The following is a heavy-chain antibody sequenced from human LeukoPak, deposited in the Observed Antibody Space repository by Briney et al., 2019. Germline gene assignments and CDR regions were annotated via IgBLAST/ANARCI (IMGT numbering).Heavy chain of an antibody. D-gene: IGHD3-22*01. J-gene: IGHJ4*02. CDR1: GFTFSSYG. CDR2: IWHDGSNK. CDR3: ARDRYYDSSGYSYYFDY. Sequence: SGRSLRLSCAASGFTFSSYGMHWVRQAPGKGLEWVAVIWHDGSNKYYADSVKGRFTISRDNSKNTLYLQMNSLRAEDTAVYYCARDRYYDSSGYSYYFDYWGQGTLVTVFS. V-gene: IGHV3-33*01.